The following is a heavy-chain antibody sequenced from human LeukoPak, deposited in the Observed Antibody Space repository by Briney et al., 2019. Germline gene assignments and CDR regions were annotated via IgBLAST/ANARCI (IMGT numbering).Heavy chain of an antibody. Sequence: AGGSLRLSCTVSGFTFSDYWMSWVRQAPGKGLEWVANINQDGSEKYYVDSVMGRFTVSGDNDKNSLYLQVNSLRAEDRAVYYCARVASYAFDIWGQGTMVTVSS. CDR3: ARVASYAFDI. V-gene: IGHV3-7*01. CDR1: GFTFSDYW. D-gene: IGHD6-6*01. J-gene: IGHJ3*02. CDR2: INQDGSEK.